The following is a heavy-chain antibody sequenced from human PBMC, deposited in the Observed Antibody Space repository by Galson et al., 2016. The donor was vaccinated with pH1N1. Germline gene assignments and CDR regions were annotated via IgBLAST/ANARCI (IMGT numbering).Heavy chain of an antibody. V-gene: IGHV3-23*01. CDR2: ISTSSGNT. D-gene: IGHD1-7*01. CDR1: GFTFGDYA. J-gene: IGHJ4*02. Sequence: SLRLSCAASGFTFGDYAMRWVRQAPGKGLEYVSSISTSSGNTYYGDSVRGRFTISRDNSKNTVYLQMNSLRAEDTAIYYCTNARVGNYYFDYWGQGSLVTVSS. CDR3: TNARVGNYYFDY.